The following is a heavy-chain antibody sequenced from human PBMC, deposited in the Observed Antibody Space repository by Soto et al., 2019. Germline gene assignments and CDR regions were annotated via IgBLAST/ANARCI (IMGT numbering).Heavy chain of an antibody. CDR2: IYHSGST. Sequence: SETLSLTCTVSGGSISSSNWWSWVRQPPGKGLEWIGEIYHSGSTNYNPSLKSRVTISVDTSKNQFSLKLSSVTAADTAVYYCARKSSIYSTWPLLDYWGRGTLVTVSS. CDR3: ARKSSIYSTWPLLDY. J-gene: IGHJ4*02. V-gene: IGHV4-4*02. D-gene: IGHD6-13*01. CDR1: GGSISSSNW.